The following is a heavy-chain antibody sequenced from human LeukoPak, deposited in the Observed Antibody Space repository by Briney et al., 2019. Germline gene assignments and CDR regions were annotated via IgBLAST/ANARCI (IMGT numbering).Heavy chain of an antibody. CDR3: AKDYYDSSGYYHPFDY. D-gene: IGHD3-22*01. Sequence: PGGSLRLSCAASGFTFSSYWMSWVRQAPGKGLEWVANIKQDGSEKYYVDSVKGRFTISRDNAKNSLYLQMNSLRAEDTAVYYCAKDYYDSSGYYHPFDYWGQGTLVTVSS. J-gene: IGHJ4*02. CDR2: IKQDGSEK. V-gene: IGHV3-7*01. CDR1: GFTFSSYW.